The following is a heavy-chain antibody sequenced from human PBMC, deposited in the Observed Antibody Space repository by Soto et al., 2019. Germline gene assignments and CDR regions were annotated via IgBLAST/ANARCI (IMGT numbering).Heavy chain of an antibody. D-gene: IGHD6-19*01. V-gene: IGHV3-23*01. CDR3: AKDRQWLAPEY. CDR2: ITDSGSGT. J-gene: IGHJ4*02. CDR1: GFTFGSSA. Sequence: GGSLRLSCAASGFTFGSSAMSWGRQAPGRGLEWVAGITDSGSGTYHADSVKGRFTISRDNSKNTLYLQMNNLRVDDTAVYFCAKDRQWLAPEYGGQGALVTVAS.